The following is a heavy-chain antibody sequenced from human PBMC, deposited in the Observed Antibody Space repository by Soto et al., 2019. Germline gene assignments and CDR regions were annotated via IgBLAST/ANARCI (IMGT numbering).Heavy chain of an antibody. CDR1: GGSISSGGYY. Sequence: PSETLSLTCTVSGGSISSGGYYWSWIRQHPGKGLEWIGYIYYSGSTYYNPSLKSRVTISVDTSKNQFSLKLSSVTAADTAVYYCARVGPGEYSGSSDAVFDYWGQGTLVTVSS. V-gene: IGHV4-31*03. CDR2: IYYSGST. CDR3: ARVGPGEYSGSSDAVFDY. J-gene: IGHJ4*02. D-gene: IGHD1-26*01.